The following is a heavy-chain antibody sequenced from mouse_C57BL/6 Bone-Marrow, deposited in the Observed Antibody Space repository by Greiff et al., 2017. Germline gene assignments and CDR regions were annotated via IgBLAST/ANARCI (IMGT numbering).Heavy chain of an antibody. CDR3: ASLYYYGSSPPWFAY. CDR1: GFTFTDYY. Sequence: EVKLVESGGGLVQPGGSLSLSCAASGFTFTDYYMSWVRQPPGKALEWLGFIRNKANGYTTEYSASVKGRFTISRDNSQSILYLQMNALRAEDSATYYCASLYYYGSSPPWFAYWGQGTLVTVSA. V-gene: IGHV7-3*01. D-gene: IGHD1-1*01. J-gene: IGHJ3*01. CDR2: IRNKANGYTT.